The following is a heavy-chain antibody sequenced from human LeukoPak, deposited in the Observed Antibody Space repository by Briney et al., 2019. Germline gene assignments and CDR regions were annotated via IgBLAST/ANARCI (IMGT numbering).Heavy chain of an antibody. CDR1: GGTFSSYA. CDR2: IIPIFGTA. Sequence: SVKVSCKASGGTFSSYAISWVRQAPGQGLEWMGGIIPIFGTANYAQKFQGRVTITADESTSTAYTELSSLRSEDTAVYYCARALYGDYGIDYWGQGTLVTVSS. CDR3: ARALYGDYGIDY. V-gene: IGHV1-69*01. J-gene: IGHJ4*02. D-gene: IGHD4-17*01.